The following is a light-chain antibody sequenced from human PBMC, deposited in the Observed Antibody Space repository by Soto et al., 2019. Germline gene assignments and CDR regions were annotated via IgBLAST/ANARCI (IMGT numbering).Light chain of an antibody. CDR2: AAS. V-gene: IGKV1-17*03. CDR1: QGISIS. J-gene: IGKJ2*01. Sequence: DIQMTQSPSAISASLGDRVTITCRASQGISISLAWFQQQPGKVPQRLIYAASSLQSGVPSRFSGSGSGTEFTLTISSLQPEDSATYYCLQHNSYPHTFGQGTKVEIK. CDR3: LQHNSYPHT.